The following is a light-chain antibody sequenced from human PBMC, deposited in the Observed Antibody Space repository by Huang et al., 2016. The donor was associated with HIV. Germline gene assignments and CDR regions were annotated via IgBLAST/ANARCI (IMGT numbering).Light chain of an antibody. CDR2: GST. V-gene: IGKV3-15*01. Sequence: IVMTQTPATLPVSPGGRATLSCRASQIVSTNLAWYQQKPGQTPRLIIYGSTTRAKGVPARFSGSGSGTDFTLTINSLHSEDFGIYYCQQYNNWHLTFGGGTKV. J-gene: IGKJ4*01. CDR1: QIVSTN. CDR3: QQYNNWHLT.